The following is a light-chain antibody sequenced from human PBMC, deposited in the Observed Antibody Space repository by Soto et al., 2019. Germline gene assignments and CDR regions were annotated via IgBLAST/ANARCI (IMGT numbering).Light chain of an antibody. CDR3: QHYNSYSEA. J-gene: IGKJ1*01. CDR1: QSISSW. CDR2: AAS. Sequence: DIQMTQSPSSLSASIGDRVTITCRASQSISSWLAWYQQKPGKAPKLLIYAASSLQSGVPSRFTGSAFGTEFTLTISSLQPDHFATYYCQHYNSYSEAFGQGTKVDIK. V-gene: IGKV1-5*01.